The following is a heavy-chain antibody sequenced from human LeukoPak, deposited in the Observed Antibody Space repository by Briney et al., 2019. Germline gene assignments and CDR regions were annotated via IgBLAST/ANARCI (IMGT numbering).Heavy chain of an antibody. D-gene: IGHD3-16*01. J-gene: IGHJ6*02. Sequence: QPGGSLRLSCAPSGFTFSNYAMSWVRQAPGKGLEWVSVISGSGVTTDYADSVMGRSTISRDNSRNALYLQLDSLRAEDTAIYFCAKGLWGAYYYGMDVWGQGTTVTVSS. CDR2: ISGSGVTT. CDR1: GFTFSNYA. V-gene: IGHV3-23*01. CDR3: AKGLWGAYYYGMDV.